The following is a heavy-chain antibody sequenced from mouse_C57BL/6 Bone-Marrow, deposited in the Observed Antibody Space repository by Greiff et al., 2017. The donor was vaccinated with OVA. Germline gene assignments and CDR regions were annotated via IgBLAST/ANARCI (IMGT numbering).Heavy chain of an antibody. CDR1: GYTFTSYW. V-gene: IGHV1-50*01. J-gene: IGHJ2*01. CDR3: ARGDY. CDR2: IDPSDSYT. Sequence: VQLQQSGAELVKPAASVKLSCKASGYTFTSYWMQWVKQRPGQGLEWIGEIDPSDSYTNYTQKFKGKATLTVDTSSSTAYLQLSSLTSEDSAVYYCARGDYWGQGTTLTVSS.